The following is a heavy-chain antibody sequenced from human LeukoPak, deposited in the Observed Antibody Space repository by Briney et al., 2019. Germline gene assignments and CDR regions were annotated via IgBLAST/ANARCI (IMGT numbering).Heavy chain of an antibody. J-gene: IGHJ4*02. CDR2: INWNSDSI. Sequence: GRSLRLSCAVSGFTFDDYAMHWVRQVPGKGLEWVSGINWNSDSIGYADSVKGRFTTSRDNAKNSLYLQMNSLRAEDTAVYYCARFGYGNFDYWGQGTLVTVSS. CDR3: ARFGYGNFDY. CDR1: GFTFDDYA. D-gene: IGHD5-12*01. V-gene: IGHV3-9*01.